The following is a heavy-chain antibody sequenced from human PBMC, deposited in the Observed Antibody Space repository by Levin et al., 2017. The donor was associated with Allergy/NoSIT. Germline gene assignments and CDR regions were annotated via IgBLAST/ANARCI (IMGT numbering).Heavy chain of an antibody. J-gene: IGHJ4*02. CDR1: GFTFHTHA. D-gene: IGHD2-8*02. CDR2: VSSDGILQ. CDR3: ARDTTASGFCAGSDCYRNDY. Sequence: GESLKISCAASGFTFHTHAMHWFRQAPGKGLEWVAAVSSDGILQYYGDSVRGRFTISRDNSINILYLQVTSLRAEDTALYFCARDTTASGFCAGSDCYRNDYWGQGTQVTVSS. V-gene: IGHV3-30*04.